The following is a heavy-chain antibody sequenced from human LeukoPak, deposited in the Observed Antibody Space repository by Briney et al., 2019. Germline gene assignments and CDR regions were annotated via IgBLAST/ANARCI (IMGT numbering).Heavy chain of an antibody. D-gene: IGHD3-10*01. V-gene: IGHV4-34*01. CDR2: INHTEGT. CDR3: ARETRASSGFDY. CDR1: GGSFSGYY. J-gene: IGHJ4*02. Sequence: PSETLSLTCAVYGGSFSGYYWSWIRQPPGKGLEWVGEINHTEGTNDNPSLKSRVTISVDTSKNQFSLKLSSVTAADTAVYYCARETRASSGFDYWGQGTLVTVSS.